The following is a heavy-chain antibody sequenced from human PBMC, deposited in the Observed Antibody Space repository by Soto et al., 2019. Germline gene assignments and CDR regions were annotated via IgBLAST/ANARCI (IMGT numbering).Heavy chain of an antibody. Sequence: SVKVSCKASGFTFTSSAVQWVRQARGQRLEWIGWIVVGSGSTNYAQKFQERVTITRDMSTSTAYMELSSLRSEDTAVYYCAALLLWSGYSSDYWGQGTLVTVSS. V-gene: IGHV1-58*01. CDR3: AALLLWSGYSSDY. CDR2: IVVGSGST. CDR1: GFTFTSSA. D-gene: IGHD3-3*01. J-gene: IGHJ4*02.